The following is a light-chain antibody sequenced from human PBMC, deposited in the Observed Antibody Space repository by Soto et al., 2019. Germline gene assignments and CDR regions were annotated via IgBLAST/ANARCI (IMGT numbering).Light chain of an antibody. Sequence: DIQMTQSPSTLSASVGDRVTITCRASQSISSWLAWYQQKPGKAPKLLIYKASSLEIGVPSRFSGSGSGKEFTLTISSLQPDDVATYYCQQYNSYSTFGQGTKVEIK. V-gene: IGKV1-5*03. CDR3: QQYNSYST. CDR1: QSISSW. CDR2: KAS. J-gene: IGKJ1*01.